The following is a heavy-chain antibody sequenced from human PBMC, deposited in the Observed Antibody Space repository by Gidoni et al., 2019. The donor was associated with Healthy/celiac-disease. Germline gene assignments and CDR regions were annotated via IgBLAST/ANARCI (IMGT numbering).Heavy chain of an antibody. CDR2: ISGSGGST. V-gene: IGHV3-23*01. D-gene: IGHD6-13*01. CDR1: GFTFSSYA. CDR3: AKDHGRYRAAAGLDY. Sequence: EVQLLESGGGLVQPGWSLRLSCAASGFTFSSYAMSWVRQAPGKGLEWVSAISGSGGSTYYADSVKGRFTISRDNSKNTLYLQMNSLRAEDTAVYYCAKDHGRYRAAAGLDYWGQGTLVTVSA. J-gene: IGHJ4*02.